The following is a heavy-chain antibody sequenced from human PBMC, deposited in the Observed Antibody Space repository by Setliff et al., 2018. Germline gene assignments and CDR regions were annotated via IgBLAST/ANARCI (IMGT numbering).Heavy chain of an antibody. CDR1: GGSISSSSYY. D-gene: IGHD5-12*01. Sequence: PSETLSLTCTVSGGSISSSSYYWGWIRQPPGKGLEWIGGIYYSGSTYYNPSLKSRVTISVDTSKNQFSLKLNSVTAADTAVYYCARGSGYLTSFYYYYYGMDVWGQGTTVTVS. J-gene: IGHJ6*02. CDR3: ARGSGYLTSFYYYYYGMDV. CDR2: IYYSGST. V-gene: IGHV4-39*01.